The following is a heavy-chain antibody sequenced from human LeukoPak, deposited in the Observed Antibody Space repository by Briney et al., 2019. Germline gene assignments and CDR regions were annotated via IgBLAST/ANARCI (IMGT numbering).Heavy chain of an antibody. CDR3: ARHTRDSTPLFDY. CDR2: IYPGDSDT. CDR1: GYSFTNYW. Sequence: GESLKISCKGSGYSFTNYWIGWVRQMPGKGLEWMGIIYPGDSDTRYSPSFQGQVTISADKSIGTAYLQWSSLQASDTAMYYCARHTRDSTPLFDYWGQGTLVTVSS. D-gene: IGHD2-21*02. V-gene: IGHV5-51*01. J-gene: IGHJ4*02.